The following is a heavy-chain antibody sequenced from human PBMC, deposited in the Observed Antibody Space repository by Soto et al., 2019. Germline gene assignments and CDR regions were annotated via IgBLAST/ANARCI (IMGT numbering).Heavy chain of an antibody. V-gene: IGHV5-10-1*01. D-gene: IGHD6-6*01. J-gene: IGHJ4*02. CDR1: GYSFTNYW. CDR2: IDPSDSYT. CDR3: ARYHNSARPAFLYARRDYYCDY. Sequence: GESLKISCKGSGYSFTNYWISWVRQMPGKGLEWMGRIDPSDSYTNYSPSFQGHVTISVDKSTSTAYLQWSSLKASDTAMYYCARYHNSARPAFLYARRDYYCDYWGQGTLVAVSS.